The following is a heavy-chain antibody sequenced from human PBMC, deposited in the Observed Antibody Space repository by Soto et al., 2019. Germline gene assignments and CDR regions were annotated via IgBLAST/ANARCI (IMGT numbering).Heavy chain of an antibody. CDR3: ARASDPYDFWSGFPDYFDY. CDR2: IKQDGSEK. CDR1: GFTFSSYW. V-gene: IGHV3-7*05. D-gene: IGHD3-3*01. Sequence: VQLVESGGGLVQPGGSLRLSCAASGFTFSSYWMSWVRQAPGKGLEWVANIKQDGSEKYYVDSVKGRFTISRDNAKNSLYLQMNSLRAEDTAVYYCARASDPYDFWSGFPDYFDYWGQGTLVTVSS. J-gene: IGHJ4*02.